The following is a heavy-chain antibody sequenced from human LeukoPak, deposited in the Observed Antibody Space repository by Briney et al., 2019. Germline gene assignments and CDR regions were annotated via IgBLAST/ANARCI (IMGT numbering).Heavy chain of an antibody. CDR3: ARDDFWSGYLGL. V-gene: IGHV4-59*13. CDR1: GGSISSYY. CDR2: IYYSGST. Sequence: SETLSLTCTVSGGSISSYYWSWIRQPPGKGRGWIGYIYYSGSTNYNPSLKSRVTISVDTSKNQFSLKLSSVTAADTAVYYCARDDFWSGYLGLWGQGTLVTVSS. J-gene: IGHJ4*02. D-gene: IGHD3-3*01.